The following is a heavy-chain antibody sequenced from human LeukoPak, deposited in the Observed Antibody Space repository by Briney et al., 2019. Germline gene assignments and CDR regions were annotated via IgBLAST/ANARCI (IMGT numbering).Heavy chain of an antibody. V-gene: IGHV4-39*01. CDR1: GGSISSSSYY. CDR3: ARHTGYDILTGYYRDDAFDI. CDR2: IYYSGGT. J-gene: IGHJ3*02. Sequence: SETLSLTCTVSGGSISSSSYYWGWIRQPPGKGPEWIGSIYYSGGTYYNPSLKSRVTISVDTSKNQFSLKLSSVTAADTAVYYCARHTGYDILTGYYRDDAFDIWGQGTMVTVSS. D-gene: IGHD3-9*01.